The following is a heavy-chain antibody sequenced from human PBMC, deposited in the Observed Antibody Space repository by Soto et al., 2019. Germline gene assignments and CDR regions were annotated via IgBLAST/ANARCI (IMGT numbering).Heavy chain of an antibody. Sequence: SETLSLTCTVSGGSISSSSYYWGWIRQPPGKGLEWIGSIYYSGSTYYNPSLKSRVTISVDTSKNQFSLKLSSVTAADTAVYYCARLYCSSTSCYVGLKYYFDYWGQGTLVTVSS. V-gene: IGHV4-39*01. D-gene: IGHD2-2*01. CDR1: GGSISSSSYY. J-gene: IGHJ4*02. CDR2: IYYSGST. CDR3: ARLYCSSTSCYVGLKYYFDY.